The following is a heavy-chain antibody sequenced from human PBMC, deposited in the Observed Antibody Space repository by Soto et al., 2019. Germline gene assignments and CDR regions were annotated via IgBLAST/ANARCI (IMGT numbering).Heavy chain of an antibody. D-gene: IGHD1-26*01. Sequence: GESLKISCKGSGYNFIKYWIAWVRQMPGKGLEWMGRIDPSDVYTNYSPSFQGHVTISADKSISTAYLQWSSLKASDTAIYYCARRPTSSYHYAMDVWGQGTTVTVSS. CDR3: ARRPTSSYHYAMDV. CDR1: GYNFIKYW. J-gene: IGHJ6*02. V-gene: IGHV5-10-1*01. CDR2: IDPSDVYT.